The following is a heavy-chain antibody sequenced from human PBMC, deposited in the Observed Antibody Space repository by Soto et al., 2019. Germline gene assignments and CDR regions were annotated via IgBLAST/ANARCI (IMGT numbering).Heavy chain of an antibody. CDR2: ISISGSTK. CDR1: GFTFSSYE. J-gene: IGHJ6*02. CDR3: ARVPRNFYYNGMDV. Sequence: GGSLRLSCEGSGFTFSSYEMNWVRQAPGKGLEWVSYISISGSTKNYADSVKGRFTISRDNVKNSLYLQMNSLRAEDTAVYYCARVPRNFYYNGMDVWGQGTTVTVSS. V-gene: IGHV3-48*03.